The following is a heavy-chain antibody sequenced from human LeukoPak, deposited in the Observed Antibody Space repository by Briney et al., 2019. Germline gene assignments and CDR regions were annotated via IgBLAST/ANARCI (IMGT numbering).Heavy chain of an antibody. CDR1: GFTFSSYA. D-gene: IGHD2-15*01. V-gene: IGHV3-23*01. J-gene: IGHJ6*03. CDR2: ISGTGGRT. CDR3: AKDGPLGVVVAARYYYYMDV. Sequence: GGSLRLSCAASGFTFSSYAMNWVRQAPGKGLEWVSVISGTGGRTYYADSVKGRFTISRDNSKNTLYLQMNSLRAEDTAVYYCAKDGPLGVVVAARYYYYMDVWGKGTTVTIS.